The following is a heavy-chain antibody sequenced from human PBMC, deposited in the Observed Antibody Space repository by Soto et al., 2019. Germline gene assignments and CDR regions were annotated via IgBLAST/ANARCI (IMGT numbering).Heavy chain of an antibody. V-gene: IGHV3-66*01. CDR2: IYSGGST. CDR1: GFTVSSNY. D-gene: IGHD2-2*01. CDR3: ARTAAIGPLKGPNFDY. Sequence: GGSLRLSCAASGFTVSSNYMSWVRQAPGKGLEWVSVIYSGGSTYYADSVKGRFTISRDNSKNTLYLQMNSLRAEDTAVYYCARTAAIGPLKGPNFDYWGQGTLVTVSS. J-gene: IGHJ4*02.